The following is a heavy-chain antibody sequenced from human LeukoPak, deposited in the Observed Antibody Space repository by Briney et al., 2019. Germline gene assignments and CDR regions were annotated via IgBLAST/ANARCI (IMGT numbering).Heavy chain of an antibody. CDR2: INTDGSST. CDR3: ARTTATRGLGY. D-gene: IGHD6-25*01. CDR1: GFTFSSYW. Sequence: GGSLRLSCAASGFTFSSYWMHWVRQAPGKGLVWVSRINTDGSSTSYADSVKGRFTISRDNAKNTLYLQMNSLRAEDTAVYYCARTTATRGLGYWGQGTLVTVSS. J-gene: IGHJ4*02. V-gene: IGHV3-74*01.